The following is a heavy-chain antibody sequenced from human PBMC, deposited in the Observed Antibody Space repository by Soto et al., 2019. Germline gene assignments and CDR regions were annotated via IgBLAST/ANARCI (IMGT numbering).Heavy chain of an antibody. D-gene: IGHD6-13*01. CDR3: AHRRAAAGTGVWFDP. CDR2: IYWDDDK. CDR1: GFSLSTSGVG. Sequence: QITLKESGPTLVKPTQTLTLTCTFSGFSLSTSGVGVGWIRQPPGKALEWLALIYWDDDKRYSPSLKSRLTIXXDXSXXQVVLTMTNMDPVDTATYYCAHRRAAAGTGVWFDPWGQGTLVTVSS. V-gene: IGHV2-5*02. J-gene: IGHJ5*02.